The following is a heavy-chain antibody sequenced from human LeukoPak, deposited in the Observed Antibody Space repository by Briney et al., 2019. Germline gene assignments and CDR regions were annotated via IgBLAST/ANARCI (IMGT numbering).Heavy chain of an antibody. CDR3: ARGGGRGYCSSTSCRYFDY. D-gene: IGHD2-2*01. J-gene: IGHJ4*02. V-gene: IGHV4-34*01. Sequence: ASETLSLTCAVYGGSFSGYYWSWIRQPPGKGLEWIGDINHSGSTNYNPSLKSRVTISVDTSKNQFSLKLSSVTAADTAVYYCARGGGRGYCSSTSCRYFDYWGQGTLVTVSS. CDR1: GGSFSGYY. CDR2: INHSGST.